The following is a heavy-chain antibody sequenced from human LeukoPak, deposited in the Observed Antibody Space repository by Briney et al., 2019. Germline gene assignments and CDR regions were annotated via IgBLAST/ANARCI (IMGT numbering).Heavy chain of an antibody. J-gene: IGHJ5*02. V-gene: IGHV6-1*01. D-gene: IGHD2-2*01. CDR2: TYYRSTWYN. CDR1: GDGVSSNSVT. Sequence: SQTLSLTCAISGDGVSSNSVTWNWIRQSPSRGLEWLGRTYYRSTWYNDYAVSVRGRITVNPDTSKNQFSLHLNSVTPEDTAVYYCARRLTQYDCFDPWGRESWSPSPQ. CDR3: ARRLTQYDCFDP.